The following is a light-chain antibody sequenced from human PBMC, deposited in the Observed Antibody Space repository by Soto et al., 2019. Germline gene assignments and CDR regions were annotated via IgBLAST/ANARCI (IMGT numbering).Light chain of an antibody. CDR3: QQYGNSPQT. J-gene: IGKJ1*01. CDR2: GAS. Sequence: EIVLTQSPATLSLSPGXRATLSCRASQSIGLAIAWYQHKPGQAPRLLIYGASSRATGIPNRFSGSGSGTDFTLTISRLEPEDFAVYYCQQYGNSPQTFGQATKV. CDR1: QSIGLA. V-gene: IGKV3-20*01.